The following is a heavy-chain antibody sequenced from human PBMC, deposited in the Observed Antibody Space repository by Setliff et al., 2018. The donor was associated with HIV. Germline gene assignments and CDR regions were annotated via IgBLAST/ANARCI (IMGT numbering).Heavy chain of an antibody. CDR2: INHRGST. V-gene: IGHV4-34*01. D-gene: IGHD2-2*01. Sequence: PSETLSLTCAVYGGSFSGYYWTWIRQPPGRGLEWIGEINHRGSTTYNPSLKSRVTISVDTSKNQFSLKLYSVTAADTAVYYCARHAGVASPDWFDPWGQGTRGTVSS. J-gene: IGHJ5*02. CDR1: GGSFSGYY. CDR3: ARHAGVASPDWFDP.